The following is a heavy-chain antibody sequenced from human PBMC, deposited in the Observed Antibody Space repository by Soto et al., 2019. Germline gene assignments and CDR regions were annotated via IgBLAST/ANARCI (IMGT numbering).Heavy chain of an antibody. CDR1: GGSISSSSYF. CDR3: ARDQAPYSNGWYY. Sequence: PSETLSLTCSVSGGSISSSSYFWGWIRQPPGKGLEWIGSIYYSGSTYYNPSLKSRVTVSVDTSTTTAYMELRSLRTDDTAVYFCARDQAPYSNGWYYWGQGTLVTVS. D-gene: IGHD6-19*01. CDR2: IYYSGST. J-gene: IGHJ4*02. V-gene: IGHV4-39*02.